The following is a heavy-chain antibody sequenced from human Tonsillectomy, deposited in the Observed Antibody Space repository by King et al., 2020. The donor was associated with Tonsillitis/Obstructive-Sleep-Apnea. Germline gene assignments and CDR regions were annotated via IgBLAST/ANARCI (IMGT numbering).Heavy chain of an antibody. D-gene: IGHD3-22*01. CDR2: ISYDGSNK. Sequence: QLVQSGGGVVQPGRSLRLSCAASGFTFSSYAMHWVRQAPGKGLEWVAVISYDGSNKYYADSVKGRFTISRDNSKNTLYLQMNSLRAEDTAVYYCARTLKVYDSSGKGGAFDYWGQGTLVTVSS. V-gene: IGHV3-30*04. CDR3: ARTLKVYDSSGKGGAFDY. CDR1: GFTFSSYA. J-gene: IGHJ4*02.